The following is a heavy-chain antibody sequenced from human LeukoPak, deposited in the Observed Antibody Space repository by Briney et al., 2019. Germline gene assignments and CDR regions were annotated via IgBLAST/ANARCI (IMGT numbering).Heavy chain of an antibody. V-gene: IGHV4-4*02. J-gene: IGHJ4*02. CDR3: ATFFTTWYFFDS. CDR1: GFTVSANF. D-gene: IGHD1-14*01. Sequence: GSLRLSCAASGFTVSANFMSWVRQPPGKGLEWIGEIYHSGSTNYNPSLKSRVTISLDKSNTQFSLKLNSVTAADTAVYYCATFFTTWYFFDSWGQGTLVTVSS. CDR2: IYHSGST.